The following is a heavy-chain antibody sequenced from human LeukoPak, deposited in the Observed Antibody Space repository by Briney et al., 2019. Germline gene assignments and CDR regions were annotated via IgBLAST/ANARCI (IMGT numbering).Heavy chain of an antibody. J-gene: IGHJ6*03. CDR2: INHSGST. CDR3: ARGSGSSWPNYYYYYYMDV. D-gene: IGHD6-13*01. V-gene: IGHV4-34*01. CDR1: GGSFSGYY. Sequence: SETLSPTCAVYGGSFSGYYWSWIRQPPGKGLEWIGEINHSGSTNYNPSLKSRVTISVDTSKNQFSLKLSSVTAADTAVYYCARGSGSSWPNYYYYYYMDVWGKGTTVTASS.